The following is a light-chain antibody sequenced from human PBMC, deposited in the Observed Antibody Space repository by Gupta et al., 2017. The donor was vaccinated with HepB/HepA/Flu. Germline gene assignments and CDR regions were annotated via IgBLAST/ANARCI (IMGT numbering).Light chain of an antibody. CDR3: QQHNNRPFT. J-gene: IGKJ4*01. CDR2: LAS. Sequence: EIVMTQSPATLSVSPGERATLSCRASHILGTNLAWYQQKPGQPPRLLIYLASTRANGIPDRFSSSGSGTEFTLTISSRQSEDFAVYYCQQHNNRPFTFGRGTKMEIK. V-gene: IGKV3-15*01. CDR1: HILGTN.